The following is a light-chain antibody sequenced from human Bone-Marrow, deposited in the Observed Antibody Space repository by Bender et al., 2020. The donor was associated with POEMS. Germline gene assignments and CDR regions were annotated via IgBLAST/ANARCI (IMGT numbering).Light chain of an antibody. CDR2: EVT. CDR3: SSYTRGGLCV. J-gene: IGLJ3*02. Sequence: QSALTQPASVSGSPGQSITISCSDVGSYDLVSWYQLHPGKAPKLMIYEVTKRPSGVSPRFSGSRSGNTASLTVSGLQPEDEADYYCSSYTRGGLCVFGGGTKLTV. CDR1: DVGSYDL. V-gene: IGLV2-14*02.